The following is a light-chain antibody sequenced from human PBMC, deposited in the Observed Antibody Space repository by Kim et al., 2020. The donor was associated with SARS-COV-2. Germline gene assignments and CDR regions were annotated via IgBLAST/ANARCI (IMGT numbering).Light chain of an antibody. CDR2: GAS. Sequence: DIQMTQSPSSLSASVGDRLTITCRATQGISNSLAWYQQKPGKVPKLLIYGASTLQSGVPSRFSGSGSGTDFTLTISSLQPEDVATYYCQKYNSAPWTLGQGTKVDIK. CDR3: QKYNSAPWT. J-gene: IGKJ1*01. V-gene: IGKV1-27*01. CDR1: QGISNS.